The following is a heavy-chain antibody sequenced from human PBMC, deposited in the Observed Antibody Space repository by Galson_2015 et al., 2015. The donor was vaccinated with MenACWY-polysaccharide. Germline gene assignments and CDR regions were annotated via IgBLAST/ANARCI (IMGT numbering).Heavy chain of an antibody. V-gene: IGHV3-23*01. D-gene: IGHD3-10*01. CDR3: SKDVRGDSWDY. J-gene: IGHJ4*02. CDR1: GITFSHYA. Sequence: SLRLSCAASGITFSHYAMTWVRQAPGKGLEWVASINGGGSFSYYADSVKGRFTVSRDNFKGTLHLEMNSLRAEDTAVYYCSKDVRGDSWDYWGQGTLVTVSS. CDR2: INGGGSFS.